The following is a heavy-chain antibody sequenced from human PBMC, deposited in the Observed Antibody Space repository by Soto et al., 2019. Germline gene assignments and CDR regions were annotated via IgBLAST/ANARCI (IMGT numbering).Heavy chain of an antibody. V-gene: IGHV4-59*01. CDR3: ARARLEYSSSSYFDY. J-gene: IGHJ4*02. Sequence: SETLSLTCTVSGGSISSYYWSWIRQPPGKGLEWIGYIYYSGSTNYNPSLKSRVTISVDTSKNQFSLKLSSVTAADTAVYYCARARLEYSSSSYFDYWGQGTLVTVSS. D-gene: IGHD6-6*01. CDR1: GGSISSYY. CDR2: IYYSGST.